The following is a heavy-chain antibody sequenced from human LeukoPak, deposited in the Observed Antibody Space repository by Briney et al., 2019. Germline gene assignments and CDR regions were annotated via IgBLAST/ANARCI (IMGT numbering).Heavy chain of an antibody. V-gene: IGHV1-18*01. Sequence: ASVKVSCKASGYTFTSYGISWVRQAPGQGLEWMGWISAYNGNTNYAQKLQSRVTMTTDTSTSTAYMELRSLRSDDTAVYYCARVAPTITGTTYYYYYYMDVWGKGTTVTVSS. CDR1: GYTFTSYG. CDR2: ISAYNGNT. CDR3: ARVAPTITGTTYYYYYYMDV. J-gene: IGHJ6*03. D-gene: IGHD1-7*01.